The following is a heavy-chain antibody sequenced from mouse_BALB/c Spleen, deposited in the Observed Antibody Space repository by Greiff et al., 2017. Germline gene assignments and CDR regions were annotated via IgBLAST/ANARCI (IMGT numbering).Heavy chain of an antibody. CDR1: GYSITSDYA. V-gene: IGHV3-2*02. Sequence: EVKLQESGPGLMKPSQSLSLTCTVTGYSITSDYAWNLIRQFPGNKLEWRGYLSYSGSTSYNPSLKSRISITRDTSKNQFFLQLNSVTTEDTATYYCARSNWDWFAYWGQGTLVTVSA. D-gene: IGHD4-1*01. CDR3: ARSNWDWFAY. CDR2: LSYSGST. J-gene: IGHJ3*01.